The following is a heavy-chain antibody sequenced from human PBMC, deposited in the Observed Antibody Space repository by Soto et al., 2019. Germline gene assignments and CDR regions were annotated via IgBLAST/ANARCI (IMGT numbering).Heavy chain of an antibody. CDR3: ARTLGSGYNYYFDY. CDR1: GYTFTSYG. Sequence: ASVKVSCKASGYTFTSYGISWVRQAPGQGLEWMGWISTYNGDTNYAQKLQGRVTMTTDTSTSTAYMELRSLRSDDTALYYCARTLGSGYNYYFDYWGQGALVTVS. D-gene: IGHD3-22*01. V-gene: IGHV1-18*04. CDR2: ISTYNGDT. J-gene: IGHJ4*02.